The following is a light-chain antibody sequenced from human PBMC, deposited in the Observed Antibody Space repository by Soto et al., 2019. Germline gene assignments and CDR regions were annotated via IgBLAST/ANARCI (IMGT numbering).Light chain of an antibody. CDR3: QQSDTFPAT. CDR2: AAS. J-gene: IGKJ4*01. CDR1: QGIRSW. Sequence: DIQMTQSPSSVSASVGDRVTITCRASQGIRSWLAWYQQRPGKAPKLLISAASSLQSAVPSRFSGSGSGTDFTLTISSLQPDDFATYYCQQSDTFPATLGAGTRVDIK. V-gene: IGKV1D-12*01.